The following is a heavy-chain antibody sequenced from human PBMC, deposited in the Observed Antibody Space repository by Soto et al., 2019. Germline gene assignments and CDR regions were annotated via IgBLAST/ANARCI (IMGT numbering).Heavy chain of an antibody. CDR2: IKSKTNGGTT. CDR3: TTVRLEYDFWSPLGTFDY. V-gene: IGHV3-15*07. CDR1: GFTFSNAW. Sequence: PGGSLRLSCAASGFTFSNAWMNWVRQAPGKGLEWVGHIKSKTNGGTTGYAAPVKDRFTISRDDTKNTLYLQVNSLKIEDTAVYYCTTVRLEYDFWSPLGTFDYWGQGTLVTVSS. J-gene: IGHJ4*02. D-gene: IGHD3-3*01.